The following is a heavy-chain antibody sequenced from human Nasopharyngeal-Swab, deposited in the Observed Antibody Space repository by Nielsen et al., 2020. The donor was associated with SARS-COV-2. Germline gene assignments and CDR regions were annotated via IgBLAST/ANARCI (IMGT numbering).Heavy chain of an antibody. V-gene: IGHV3-74*01. CDR2: INTDASRT. J-gene: IGHJ6*02. CDR1: GFTVSSNY. CDR3: AKDPGDYYGMDV. Sequence: GGSLRLSCAASGFTVSSNYMSWVRQTPGKGLLWVSRINTDASRTSYADSVKGRFTISRDNAKNSLYLQMNSLRAEDTALYYCAKDPGDYYGMDVWGQGTTVTVSS.